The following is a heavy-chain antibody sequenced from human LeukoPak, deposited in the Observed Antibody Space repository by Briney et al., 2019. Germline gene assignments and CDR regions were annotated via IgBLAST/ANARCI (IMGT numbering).Heavy chain of an antibody. CDR2: VWNDG. D-gene: IGHD3-16*01. Sequence: GGSLRLSCRTSGLSFSNYGMRWVRQAPGKGLEWVAVVWNDGRDSVKGRFTISRDTSKNTVYLQMNSLRAEDTAVYYCARDRFPHDDAHFGMDVWGQGTTVIVSS. J-gene: IGHJ6*02. V-gene: IGHV3-33*01. CDR3: ARDRFPHDDAHFGMDV. CDR1: GLSFSNYG.